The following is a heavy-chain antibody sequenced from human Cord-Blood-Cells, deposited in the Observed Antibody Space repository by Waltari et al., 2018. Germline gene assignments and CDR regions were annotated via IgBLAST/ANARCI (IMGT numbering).Heavy chain of an antibody. CDR2: ISAYKSNT. J-gene: IGHJ1*01. CDR1: GYTFTSYG. V-gene: IGHV1-18*01. Sequence: QVHLVQSGAAVKKPGPSVKLSCKASGYTFTSYGISWVRQAPGQGLEWMGWISAYKSNTNCAQKLQGRVTMTTDTSTSTAYMELRSLRSDDTAVYYGARDRGKLYFQHWGQGTLVTVSS. D-gene: IGHD6-6*01. CDR3: ARDRGKLYFQH.